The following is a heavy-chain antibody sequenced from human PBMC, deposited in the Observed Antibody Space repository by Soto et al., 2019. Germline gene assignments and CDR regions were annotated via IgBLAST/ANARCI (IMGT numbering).Heavy chain of an antibody. D-gene: IGHD4-17*01. V-gene: IGHV3-30-3*01. J-gene: IGHJ2*01. CDR1: GFTFSSYA. CDR3: ARDGGRYGAYDQYWYFDL. Sequence: QVQLVESGGGVVQPGRSLRLSCAASGFTFSSYAMHWVRQAPGKGLEWVAVISYDGSNKYYADSVKGRFTISRDNSKNTLYLQMNSLRAEDTAVYYCARDGGRYGAYDQYWYFDLWGRGTLVTVSS. CDR2: ISYDGSNK.